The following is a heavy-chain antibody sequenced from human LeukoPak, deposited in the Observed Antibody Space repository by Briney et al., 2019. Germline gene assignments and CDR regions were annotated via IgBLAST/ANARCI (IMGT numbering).Heavy chain of an antibody. CDR1: GGSISSYY. Sequence: SETLSLTCTVSGGSISSYYWSWIRQPPGKGLEWIGYIYYSGSTNYNPSLKSRVTISVDTSKNQFSLKLSSVTAADTAVYYCARGRGDYWGQGTLVTVSS. J-gene: IGHJ4*02. CDR2: IYYSGST. CDR3: ARGRGDY. D-gene: IGHD3-10*01. V-gene: IGHV4-59*01.